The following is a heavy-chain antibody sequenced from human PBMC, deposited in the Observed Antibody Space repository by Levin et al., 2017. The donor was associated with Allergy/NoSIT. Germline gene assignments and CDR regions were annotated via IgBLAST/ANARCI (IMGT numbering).Heavy chain of an antibody. V-gene: IGHV2-5*02. CDR1: GFSLTTNGVG. J-gene: IGHJ4*02. CDR3: AHRRLDQHCWSGYPPFDY. Sequence: SGPTLVKPTETLTLTCTFSGFSLTTNGVGVGWLRQPPGKAPEWLALIYWDDDERYSPSLKSRLTITKDTSKNQVVLTMTNVDPVDTATYYCAHRRLDQHCWSGYPPFDYWGQGTLVTVSS. CDR2: IYWDDDE. D-gene: IGHD3-3*02.